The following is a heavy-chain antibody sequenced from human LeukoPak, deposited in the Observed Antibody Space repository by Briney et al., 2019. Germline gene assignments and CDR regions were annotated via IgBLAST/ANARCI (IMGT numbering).Heavy chain of an antibody. J-gene: IGHJ4*02. V-gene: IGHV4-30-2*01. CDR1: GGSISSGGYS. Sequence: PSETLSLTCAVSGGSISSGGYSWSWIRQPPGKGPEWIGYIYHSGSTYYNPSLKSRVTISVDRSKNQFSLKLSSVTAADTAVCYCARSTDGDYYGSGSYYDYWGQGTLVTVSS. CDR3: ARSTDGDYYGSGSYYDY. CDR2: IYHSGST. D-gene: IGHD3-10*01.